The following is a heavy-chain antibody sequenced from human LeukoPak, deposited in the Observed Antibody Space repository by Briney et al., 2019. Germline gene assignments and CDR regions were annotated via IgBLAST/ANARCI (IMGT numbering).Heavy chain of an antibody. J-gene: IGHJ5*02. Sequence: SETLSLTCTVSGGSISSYYWSWIRQPAGKGLEWIGRIYTSGSTNYNPSLKSRVTMSVDTSKNQFSLKLSSVTAADTAVYCCARVGAAAGWFDPWGQGTLVTVSS. CDR2: IYTSGST. V-gene: IGHV4-4*07. D-gene: IGHD6-13*01. CDR1: GGSISSYY. CDR3: ARVGAAAGWFDP.